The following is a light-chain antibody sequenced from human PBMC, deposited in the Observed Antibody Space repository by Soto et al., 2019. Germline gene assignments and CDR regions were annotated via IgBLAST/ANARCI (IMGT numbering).Light chain of an antibody. Sequence: EIQMTKSPSTLSESVGDRVTTTFRSSHSISSLLAWYQQKPGKAPKLLIYTASSLESGLPSMFSGSGSGTEFTLTISSLQPDDFATYYCQQYNSYWTFGQGTKVDI. V-gene: IGKV1-5*03. CDR1: HSISSL. CDR3: QQYNSYWT. CDR2: TAS. J-gene: IGKJ1*01.